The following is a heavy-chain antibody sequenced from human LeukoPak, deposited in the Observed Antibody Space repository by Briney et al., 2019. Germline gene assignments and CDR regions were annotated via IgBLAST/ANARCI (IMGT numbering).Heavy chain of an antibody. CDR3: ARLQLWLGYFDY. D-gene: IGHD5-18*01. CDR1: GYSISSGYY. J-gene: IGHJ4*02. Sequence: PSETLSLTCTVSGYSISSGYYWGWIRQPPGKGLEWIGSIYHSGSTYYNPSLKSRVTISVDTSKNQFSLKLSSVTAADTAVYYCARLQLWLGYFDYWGQGTLVTVSS. V-gene: IGHV4-38-2*02. CDR2: IYHSGST.